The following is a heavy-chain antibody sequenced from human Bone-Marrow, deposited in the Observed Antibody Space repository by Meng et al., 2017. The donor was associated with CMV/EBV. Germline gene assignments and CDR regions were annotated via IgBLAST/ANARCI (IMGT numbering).Heavy chain of an antibody. V-gene: IGHV4-34*01. J-gene: IGHJ5*02. D-gene: IGHD2-2*01. CDR2: INHSGST. Sequence: YGGSFSGYYCSWIRQPPGKGLEWIGEINHSGSTNYNPSLKSRVTISVDTSKNQFSLKLSSVTAADTAVYYCARRRYCSSTSCYSFDPWGQGTLVTVSS. CDR1: GGSFSGYY. CDR3: ARRRYCSSTSCYSFDP.